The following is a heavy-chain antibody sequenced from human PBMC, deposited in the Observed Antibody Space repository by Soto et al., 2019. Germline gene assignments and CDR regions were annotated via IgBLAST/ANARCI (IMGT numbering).Heavy chain of an antibody. CDR3: ARHTPAISISDH. CDR2: IYYSGST. J-gene: IGHJ4*02. Sequence: QLQLQESGPGLVKPSETLSLTCTVSGGSISSTSYYWGWIRQPPGKALEWIGSIYYSGSTYYNPSLKSRVTISVDTSKDQFSLKLSSVTAADTAVYYCARHTPAISISDHWGQGTLVTVSS. CDR1: GGSISSTSYY. V-gene: IGHV4-39*01. D-gene: IGHD2-15*01.